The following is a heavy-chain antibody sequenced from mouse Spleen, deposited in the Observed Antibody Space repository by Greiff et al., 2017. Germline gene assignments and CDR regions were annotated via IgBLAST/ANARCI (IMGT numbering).Heavy chain of an antibody. CDR2: INPGSGGT. CDR3: ARTLITTVVDYYAMDY. V-gene: IGHV1-54*01. D-gene: IGHD1-1*01. Sequence: QVHVKQSGAELVRPGTSVKVSCKASGYAFTNYLIEWVKQRPGQGLEWIGVINPGSGGTNYNEKFKGKATLTADKSSSTAYMQLSSLTSEDSAVYFCARTLITTVVDYYAMDYWGQGTSVTVSS. CDR1: GYAFTNYL. J-gene: IGHJ4*01.